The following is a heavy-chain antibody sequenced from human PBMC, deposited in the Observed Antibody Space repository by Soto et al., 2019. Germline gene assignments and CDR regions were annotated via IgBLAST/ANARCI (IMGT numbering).Heavy chain of an antibody. V-gene: IGHV1-3*01. CDR3: ARVPFLYYYDSSGYGWFDP. CDR1: GYSFIYYP. CDR2: INLGNGNT. D-gene: IGHD3-22*01. J-gene: IGHJ5*02. Sequence: ASVKVSCKASGYSFIYYPIHWVRQAPGQRLEWMGWINLGNGNTAYSQKFQGRVTITADKSTSTAYMELSSLRSEDTAVYYCARVPFLYYYDSSGYGWFDPWGQGTLVTVSS.